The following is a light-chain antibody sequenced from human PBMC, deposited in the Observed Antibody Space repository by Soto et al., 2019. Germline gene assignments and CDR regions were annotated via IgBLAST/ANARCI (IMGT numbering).Light chain of an antibody. Sequence: IQMTQSPSSLSASVGDRFTITCRASQSISSWLAWYQQKPGKAPKLLIYQASSLQSGVPSRFSGSGSETEFTLTISSLLPDDFATYFCQQYKSYFRTFGQGTKVDIK. CDR2: QAS. V-gene: IGKV1-5*03. J-gene: IGKJ1*01. CDR3: QQYKSYFRT. CDR1: QSISSW.